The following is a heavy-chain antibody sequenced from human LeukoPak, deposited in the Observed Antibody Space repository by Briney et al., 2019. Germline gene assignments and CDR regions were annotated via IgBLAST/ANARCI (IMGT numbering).Heavy chain of an antibody. CDR3: AKGLPAAPHP. V-gene: IGHV1-69*05. D-gene: IGHD2-2*01. CDR1: GGTFSSYA. CDR2: IIPIFGTA. Sequence: SVKVSCKASGGTFSSYAISWVRQAPGQGLEWMGRIIPIFGTANYAQKFQGRVTITTDESTSTAYMELSSLRSEDTAVYYCAKGLPAAPHPWGQGTLVTVSS. J-gene: IGHJ5*02.